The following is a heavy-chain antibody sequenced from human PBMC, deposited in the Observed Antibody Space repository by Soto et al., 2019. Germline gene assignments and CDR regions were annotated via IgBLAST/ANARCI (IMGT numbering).Heavy chain of an antibody. CDR1: GGPISSGDYY. J-gene: IGHJ4*02. CDR3: ARGPTDYYDSSGYFAY. V-gene: IGHV4-30-4*01. D-gene: IGHD3-22*01. Sequence: PSETLSLTCTVSGGPISSGDYYWSWIRHPPGKGLEWIGYIYYSGSTYYNPSLKSRVTISVDTSKNQFSLKLSSVTAADTAVYYCARGPTDYYDSSGYFAYWGQGTLVTVSS. CDR2: IYYSGST.